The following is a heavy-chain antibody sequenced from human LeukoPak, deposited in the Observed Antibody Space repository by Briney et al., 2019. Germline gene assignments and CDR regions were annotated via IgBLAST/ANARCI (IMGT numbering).Heavy chain of an antibody. CDR2: MNPNSGNT. Sequence: ASVKVSCKASGYTFTSYDINWVRQATGQGLEWMGWMNPNSGNTGYAQKLQGRVTMTRNTSISTAYMELSSLRSEDTAVYYCARVYYDSSGYLGTRRFDPWGQGTLVTVSS. D-gene: IGHD3-22*01. J-gene: IGHJ5*02. V-gene: IGHV1-8*01. CDR1: GYTFTSYD. CDR3: ARVYYDSSGYLGTRRFDP.